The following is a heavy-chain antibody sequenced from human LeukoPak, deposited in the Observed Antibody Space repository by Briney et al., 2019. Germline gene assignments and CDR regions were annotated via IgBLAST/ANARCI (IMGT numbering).Heavy chain of an antibody. D-gene: IGHD3-22*01. CDR1: GFTFSSYV. Sequence: GGSLRLSCAASGFTFSSYVMHWVRQAPGKGLEWVALISYDGSNEYYADSVKGRFTISRDNSKNTLYLQMNSLRAEDTAVYYCAREGSYYYYDSSDYYCGLFDYWGQGTLVTVSS. J-gene: IGHJ4*02. CDR2: ISYDGSNE. V-gene: IGHV3-30*04. CDR3: AREGSYYYYDSSDYYCGLFDY.